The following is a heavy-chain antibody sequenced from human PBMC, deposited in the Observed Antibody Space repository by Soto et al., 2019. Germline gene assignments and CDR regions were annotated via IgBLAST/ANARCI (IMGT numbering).Heavy chain of an antibody. V-gene: IGHV4-31*03. D-gene: IGHD6-19*01. Sequence: SETLSLTCTVSGGSISSGGYYWSWIRQHPGKGLEWIGYIYYSGSTYYNPSLKSRVTISVDTSKNQFSLKLSSVTAADTAVYYCARVVSSSGSAYGMDVWGQRTTVTVSS. J-gene: IGHJ6*02. CDR3: ARVVSSSGSAYGMDV. CDR1: GGSISSGGYY. CDR2: IYYSGST.